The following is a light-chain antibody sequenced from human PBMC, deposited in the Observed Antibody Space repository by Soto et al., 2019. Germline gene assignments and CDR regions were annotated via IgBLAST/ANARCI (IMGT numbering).Light chain of an antibody. J-gene: IGLJ2*01. V-gene: IGLV3-1*01. Sequence: SYELTQPPSVSVSPGQTASITCSGDKLGDKYACWYQQKPGQSPVLVIYQDSKRPSGIPERLTISGTQAMDEADYYCQAWDSSTVVFGGGTKLTVL. CDR2: QDS. CDR1: KLGDKY. CDR3: QAWDSSTVV.